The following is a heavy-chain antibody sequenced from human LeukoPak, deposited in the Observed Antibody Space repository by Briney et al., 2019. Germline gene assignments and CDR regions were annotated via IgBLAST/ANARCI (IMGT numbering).Heavy chain of an antibody. Sequence: SETLSLTCTVSGGSISRSAYYWGWIRQPPGKGLEWLGTIYSTGTTYYSPSLKSRVTISVDTSKNHLSLKLRSATAADTAVYYCARRGPVSGYLSPFDLWGRGTLVTVSS. CDR3: ARRGPVSGYLSPFDL. V-gene: IGHV4-39*01. CDR2: IYSTGTT. D-gene: IGHD3-22*01. J-gene: IGHJ2*01. CDR1: GGSISRSAYY.